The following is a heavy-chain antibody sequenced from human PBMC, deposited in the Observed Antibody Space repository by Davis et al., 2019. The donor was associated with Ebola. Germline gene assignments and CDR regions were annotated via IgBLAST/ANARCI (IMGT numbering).Heavy chain of an antibody. CDR2: IIPIFRTS. CDR1: GGTFSGYA. J-gene: IGHJ6*03. CDR3: ARGGYDYEPLSYYYYSMDV. Sequence: SVKVSCKASGGTFSGYAINWVRLAPGRGLEWMGGIIPIFRTSNYAQKFQGRVTITADGSTSTAYMELHSLRSEDTAVYYCARGGYDYEPLSYYYYSMDVWGKGTAVTVSS. V-gene: IGHV1-69*13. D-gene: IGHD5-12*01.